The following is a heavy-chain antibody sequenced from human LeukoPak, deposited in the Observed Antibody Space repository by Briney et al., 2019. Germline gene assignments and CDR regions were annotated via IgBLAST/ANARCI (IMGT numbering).Heavy chain of an antibody. CDR2: ISSSSSYI. J-gene: IGHJ3*02. Sequence: GGSLRLSCAASGFTFKTYTMHWVRQAPGMGLEWVSSISSSSSYIFYADSVKGRFTISRDNAKNSLYLQMSSLRAEDAAVYYCAGTYEDYGSGAFDIWGQGTMVTVSS. D-gene: IGHD3-10*01. V-gene: IGHV3-21*01. CDR1: GFTFKTYT. CDR3: AGTYEDYGSGAFDI.